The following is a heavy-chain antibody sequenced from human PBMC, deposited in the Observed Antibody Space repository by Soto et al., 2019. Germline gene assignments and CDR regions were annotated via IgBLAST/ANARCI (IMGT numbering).Heavy chain of an antibody. V-gene: IGHV1-18*01. CDR2: ISAYNGNT. J-gene: IGHJ3*02. CDR1: GYTFTSYG. CDR3: ARGESVLLWFGESTFDI. Sequence: ASVKVSCKASGYTFTSYGINWVRQAPGRGLEWMGWISAYNGNTNYAQNLQGRVSMTTDTSTSTAYMELRSLRSDDTAVYYCARGESVLLWFGESTFDIWGQGTMVTVSS. D-gene: IGHD3-10*01.